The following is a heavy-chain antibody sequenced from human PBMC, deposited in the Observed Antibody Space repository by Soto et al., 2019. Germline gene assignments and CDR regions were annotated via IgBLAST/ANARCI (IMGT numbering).Heavy chain of an antibody. CDR3: ASRYYDSSGYTNAYYYYYGMDV. D-gene: IGHD3-22*01. Sequence: GASVKVSCKASGGTFSSYAISWVRQAPGQGLEWMGGIIPIFGTANYAQKFQGRVTITADESTSTAYMELSSLRSEDTAVYYCASRYYDSSGYTNAYYYYYGMDVWGQGTTVTVSS. V-gene: IGHV1-69*13. J-gene: IGHJ6*02. CDR1: GGTFSSYA. CDR2: IIPIFGTA.